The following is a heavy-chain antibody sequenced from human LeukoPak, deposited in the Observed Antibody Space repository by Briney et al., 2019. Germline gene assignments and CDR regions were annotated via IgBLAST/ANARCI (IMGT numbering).Heavy chain of an antibody. CDR1: GFTFSGYW. D-gene: IGHD1-26*01. J-gene: IGHJ4*02. V-gene: IGHV3-74*01. Sequence: PGGPLRLSCTGSGFTFSGYWMHWVRQVPGKGLVWVSRINSDGSDMSYADSVKGRFTISRDNAKNTVYLQMNSLRVEDTALYYCARDSRWYNGRYYDEGIDYWGQGTLVTVSS. CDR3: ARDSRWYNGRYYDEGIDY. CDR2: INSDGSDM.